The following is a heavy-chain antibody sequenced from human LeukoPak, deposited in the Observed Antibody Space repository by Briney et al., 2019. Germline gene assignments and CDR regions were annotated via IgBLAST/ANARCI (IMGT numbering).Heavy chain of an antibody. D-gene: IGHD6-13*01. J-gene: IGHJ4*02. Sequence: ASVKVSCKVSGYTLTHYYMHWVQQAPGKGLEWMGLVDPEDGETIYAEKFQGRVTITADTSTDTAYMELSSLRSEDTAVYYCAISREQQLPWGQGTLVTVSS. CDR2: VDPEDGET. V-gene: IGHV1-69-2*01. CDR3: AISREQQLP. CDR1: GYTLTHYY.